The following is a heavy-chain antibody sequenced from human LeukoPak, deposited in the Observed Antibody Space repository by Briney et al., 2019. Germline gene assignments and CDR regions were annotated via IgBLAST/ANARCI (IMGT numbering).Heavy chain of an antibody. D-gene: IGHD3-22*01. V-gene: IGHV4-59*01. CDR2: IYYSGST. CDR1: GGSISSYY. J-gene: IGHJ4*02. CDR3: ARVNYDTDENYYFDY. Sequence: DPSETLSLTCTVSGGSISSYYWSWIRQPPGKGLEWIGYIYYSGSTNYNPSLKSRVTISVDTSKNQFSLKLSSVTAADTAVYYCARVNYDTDENYYFDYWGQGTLVTVSS.